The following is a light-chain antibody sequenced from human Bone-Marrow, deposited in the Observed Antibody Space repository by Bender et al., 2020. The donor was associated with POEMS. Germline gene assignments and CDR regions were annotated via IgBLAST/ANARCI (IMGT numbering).Light chain of an antibody. CDR3: QSYDNSLGGWV. CDR1: SSNTGSGYD. J-gene: IGLJ3*02. V-gene: IGLV1-40*01. Sequence: QSVLTQPPSVSGAPGQRVTISCTGSSSNTGSGYDVNWYQHIPGTAPKLLIYGYNNRPSGVPDRFSVSKSGTSASLAITGLQAEDEGDYYCQSYDNSLGGWVFGGGTKLTVL. CDR2: GYN.